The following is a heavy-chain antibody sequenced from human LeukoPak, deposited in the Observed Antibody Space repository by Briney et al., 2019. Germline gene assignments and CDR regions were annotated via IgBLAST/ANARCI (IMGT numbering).Heavy chain of an antibody. CDR3: SRALSGGYHYYYFMDV. CDR1: GFTFSSYV. V-gene: IGHV3-49*04. D-gene: IGHD7-27*01. CDR2: IRNKAYGETA. J-gene: IGHJ6*03. Sequence: GGSLRLSCAASGFTFSSYVMHWVRQAPGKGLEWVGFIRNKAYGETADYAASVKGRFTISRDDSKGIAYLQMNSLKTEDTAVYYCSRALSGGYHYYYFMDVWGKGTTVTISS.